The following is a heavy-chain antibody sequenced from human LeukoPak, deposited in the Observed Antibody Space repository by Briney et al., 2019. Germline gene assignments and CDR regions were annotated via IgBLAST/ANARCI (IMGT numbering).Heavy chain of an antibody. D-gene: IGHD2-15*01. CDR2: MNPNSGNT. V-gene: IGHV1-8*01. CDR1: GYTFTSYD. CDR3: ARGYCSGGSCYRRRAIDP. J-gene: IGHJ5*02. Sequence: GASVKVSCKASGYTFTSYDINWVRQATGQGLEWMGWMNPNSGNTGYAQKFQGRVTMTRNTSISTAYMELSSLRSEATAVYYCARGYCSGGSCYRRRAIDPWGQGTLVTVSS.